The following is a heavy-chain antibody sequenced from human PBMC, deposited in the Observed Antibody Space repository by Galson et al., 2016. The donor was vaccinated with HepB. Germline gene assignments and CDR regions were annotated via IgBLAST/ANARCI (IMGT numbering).Heavy chain of an antibody. V-gene: IGHV3-49*04. Sequence: SLRLSCAGSGFTFGDYAINWVRQAPGKGLEWVGFIRGQSFGGIMQYAASVKGRFNISRDDSKSIAHLQMNSLRIEDTAVYYCTRGPSPLFQGATSMEFWGRGTLVTVSS. D-gene: IGHD3-10*01. CDR2: IRGQSFGGIM. J-gene: IGHJ4*02. CDR3: TRGPSPLFQGATSMEF. CDR1: GFTFGDYA.